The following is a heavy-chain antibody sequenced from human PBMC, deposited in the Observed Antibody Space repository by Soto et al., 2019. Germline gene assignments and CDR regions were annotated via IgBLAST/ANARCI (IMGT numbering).Heavy chain of an antibody. CDR2: INPNSGGT. D-gene: IGHD1-1*01. CDR3: ARHHPDNWNDLWVIDY. Sequence: QVQLVQSGAEVKKPGASVKVSCKASGYTFTGYYMHWVRQAPGQGLEWMGWINPNSGGTNYAQKFQGRVTMTRDTSISTAYMELSRPRSDDTAVYYCARHHPDNWNDLWVIDYWGQGTLVTVSS. V-gene: IGHV1-2*02. J-gene: IGHJ4*02. CDR1: GYTFTGYY.